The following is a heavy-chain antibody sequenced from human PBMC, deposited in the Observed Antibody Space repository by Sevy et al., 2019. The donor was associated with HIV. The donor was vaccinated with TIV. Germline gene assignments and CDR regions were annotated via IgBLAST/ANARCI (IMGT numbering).Heavy chain of an antibody. V-gene: IGHV3-30*02. CDR2: IRYDGIKK. Sequence: GGSLRLSCAASGFTFSSYGMYWVRQAPGKGLEWVAFIRYDGIKKYYADSVKGRVTISRDNSKNTLYLQMTSLRAEDTAMYYCAKLKPVWDSGSYYMDVWGKGTTVTVSS. J-gene: IGHJ6*03. CDR1: GFTFSSYG. D-gene: IGHD6-6*01. CDR3: AKLKPVWDSGSYYMDV.